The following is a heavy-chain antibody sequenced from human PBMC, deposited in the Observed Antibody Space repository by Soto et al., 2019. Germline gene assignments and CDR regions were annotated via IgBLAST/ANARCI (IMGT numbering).Heavy chain of an antibody. Sequence: ASVKVSCKASGYTFTSYDISWARQAPGQGLEWMGWISAYNGNTNYAQKLQGRVTMTTDTSTSTAYMELRSLRSDDTAVYYCARDSYYYDSSGYFDYWGQGTLVTVSS. J-gene: IGHJ4*02. CDR1: GYTFTSYD. D-gene: IGHD3-22*01. CDR2: ISAYNGNT. CDR3: ARDSYYYDSSGYFDY. V-gene: IGHV1-18*01.